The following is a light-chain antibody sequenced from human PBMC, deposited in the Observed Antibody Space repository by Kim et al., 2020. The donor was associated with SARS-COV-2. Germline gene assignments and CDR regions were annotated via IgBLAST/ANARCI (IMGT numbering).Light chain of an antibody. Sequence: GAPGKAARITWGGKNIGSKNVHWYQQKPGPAPVLVIDYASGRPSGIPEGFSGSKSGNTATLTISRVEAGDEADYFCQVWDSSSGVFGGGTKLTVL. CDR2: YAS. CDR3: QVWDSSSGV. J-gene: IGLJ3*02. V-gene: IGLV3-21*04. CDR1: NIGSKN.